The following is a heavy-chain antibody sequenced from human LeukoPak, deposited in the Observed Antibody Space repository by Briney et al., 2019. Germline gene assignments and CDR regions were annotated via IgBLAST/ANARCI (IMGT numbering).Heavy chain of an antibody. CDR2: MNPNSGNT. V-gene: IGHV1-8*02. CDR1: GGTFSSYA. J-gene: IGHJ4*02. D-gene: IGHD6-13*01. Sequence: GSSVKVSCKASGGTFSSYAISWVRQAPGQGLEWMGWMNPNSGNTGYAQKFQGRVTMTRNTSISTAYMELSSLRSEDTAVYCCARATGIAAAGTPGYWGQGTLVTVSS. CDR3: ARATGIAAAGTPGY.